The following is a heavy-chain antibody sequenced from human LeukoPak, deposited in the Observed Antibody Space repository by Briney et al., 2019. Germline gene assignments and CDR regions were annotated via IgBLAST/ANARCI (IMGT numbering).Heavy chain of an antibody. CDR3: ARGRDYYDSSGYYFDY. J-gene: IGHJ4*02. CDR1: GGSISSYY. CDR2: IYYSGST. V-gene: IGHV4-59*12. D-gene: IGHD3-22*01. Sequence: PSETLSLTCTVSGGSISSYYWSWIRQPPGKGLEWIGYIYYSGSTNYNPSLKSRVTISVDTSKNQFSLKLSSVTAADTAVYYCARGRDYYDSSGYYFDYWGQGTLVTVSS.